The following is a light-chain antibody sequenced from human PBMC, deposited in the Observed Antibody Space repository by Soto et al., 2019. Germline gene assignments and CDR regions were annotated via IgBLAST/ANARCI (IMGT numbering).Light chain of an antibody. J-gene: IGKJ1*01. Sequence: EIVLTQSPATLSLSPGERATLSCRASQSVSSYLAWYQQKPGQAPRLLIYDASNRATGIPARFSGSGSGTDFTLTISRLEPEDFAVYYCQQYGSSRTWTFGQGTKVDNK. CDR2: DAS. V-gene: IGKV3-20*01. CDR3: QQYGSSRTWT. CDR1: QSVSSY.